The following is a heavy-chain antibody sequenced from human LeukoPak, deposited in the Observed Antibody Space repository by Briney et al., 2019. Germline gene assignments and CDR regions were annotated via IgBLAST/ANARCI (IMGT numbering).Heavy chain of an antibody. CDR2: ISAHNGDT. V-gene: IGHV1-18*01. J-gene: IGHJ4*02. Sequence: SVKISCKASGYTFTDYSISWVRQAPGQGLERMGWISAHNGDTNYAQKLQGRVTMTIDTSTSIAYMEVRGLTSDDPAVYFCARESRLHWFGELPIDYWGQGTLVTVSS. CDR3: ARESRLHWFGELPIDY. CDR1: GYTFTDYS. D-gene: IGHD3-10*01.